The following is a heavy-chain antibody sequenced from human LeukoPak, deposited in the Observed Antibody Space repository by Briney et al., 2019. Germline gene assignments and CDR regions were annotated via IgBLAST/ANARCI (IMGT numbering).Heavy chain of an antibody. CDR3: ARSWQPYYYYYLDV. J-gene: IGHJ6*03. Sequence: GGSLRLSCAASGFTFSSYAKHWVRQAPGKGLEWVAVISYDGSNKYYADSVKGRFTISRDNSKNTLYLQMNSLRAEDTAVYYCARSWQPYYYYYLDVWGKGTTVTVSS. CDR2: ISYDGSNK. V-gene: IGHV3-30*04. D-gene: IGHD6-13*01. CDR1: GFTFSSYA.